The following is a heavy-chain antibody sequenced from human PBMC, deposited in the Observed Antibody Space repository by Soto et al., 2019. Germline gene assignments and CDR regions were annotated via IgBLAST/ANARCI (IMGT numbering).Heavy chain of an antibody. CDR1: GFTFSSYA. CDR3: ARANWGSYRYYDY. D-gene: IGHD3-16*02. Sequence: GGSLRLSCAASGFTFSSYAMHWVRQAPGKGLEYVSAISSNGGSTYYANSVKGRFTISRDNSKNTLYLQMGSLRAEDMAVYYCARANWGSYRYYDYWGQGTLVTVSS. CDR2: ISSNGGST. V-gene: IGHV3-64*01. J-gene: IGHJ4*02.